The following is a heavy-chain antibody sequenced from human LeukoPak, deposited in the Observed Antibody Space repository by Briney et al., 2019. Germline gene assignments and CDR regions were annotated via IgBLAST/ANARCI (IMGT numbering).Heavy chain of an antibody. V-gene: IGHV3-23*01. D-gene: IGHD1-1*01. CDR3: AKDRAGTPWAD. Sequence: GGSLRLSCAAAGFTFGIYSMTWVRQAPGKGLEWVSTVNPSGDSTYYADSVKGRFTFSRDNSKNTVYLQMDSLRAEDTAVYYCAKDRAGTPWADWGQGTLVTVSS. CDR2: VNPSGDST. J-gene: IGHJ4*02. CDR1: GFTFGIYS.